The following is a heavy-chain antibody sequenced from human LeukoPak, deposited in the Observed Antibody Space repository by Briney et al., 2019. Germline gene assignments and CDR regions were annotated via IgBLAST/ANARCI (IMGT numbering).Heavy chain of an antibody. J-gene: IGHJ5*01. V-gene: IGHV4-4*02. CDR3: TRSPGVYNWFDS. Sequence: PSGTLSLTCAVSGGSLSTTSWWVWLRPPPGKGLEWIGYIYYSGSTNYNPSLKSRVTISVDTSKNQFSLKLGSVTAADTAIYYCTRSPGVYNWFDSWGQGTLVTVSS. D-gene: IGHD7-27*01. CDR2: IYYSGST. CDR1: GGSLSTTSW.